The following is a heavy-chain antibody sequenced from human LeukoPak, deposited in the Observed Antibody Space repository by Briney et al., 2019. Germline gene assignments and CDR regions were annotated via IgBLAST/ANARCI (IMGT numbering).Heavy chain of an antibody. V-gene: IGHV1-2*02. Sequence: ASVKVSCKASGYTFTGYYMHWVRQAPGHGLEWMGWINPNSGGTNYAQKFQGRVTMTRDTSISTAYMELSRLRSDDTAVYYCARVPLDGHSILRSFDYWGQGTLVTVSS. J-gene: IGHJ4*02. CDR2: INPNSGGT. CDR3: ARVPLDGHSILRSFDY. CDR1: GYTFTGYY. D-gene: IGHD3-3*02.